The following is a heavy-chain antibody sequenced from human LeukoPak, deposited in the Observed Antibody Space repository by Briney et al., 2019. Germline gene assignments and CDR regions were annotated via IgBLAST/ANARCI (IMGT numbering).Heavy chain of an antibody. CDR3: ARGQGYSYGSPDAFDI. V-gene: IGHV1-69*01. Sequence: GSSVKVSCKASGGTFSSYAISWVRQAPGQGLEWMGGIIPIFGTANYAQKFQGRVTITADESTSTAYMELSSLRSEDTAVYYCARGQGYSYGSPDAFDIWGQGTMVTVSS. J-gene: IGHJ3*02. CDR1: GGTFSSYA. CDR2: IIPIFGTA. D-gene: IGHD5-18*01.